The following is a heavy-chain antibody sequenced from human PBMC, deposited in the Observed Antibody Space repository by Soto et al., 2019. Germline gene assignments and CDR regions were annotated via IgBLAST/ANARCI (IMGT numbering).Heavy chain of an antibody. Sequence: QVQLVESGGGVVQPGRSLRLSCAASGFTFSSYGMHWVRQAPGKGLEWVAVIWYDGSNKYYADSVKGRFTISRDNSKNTLYLQMNSLRAEDTAVYYCARDRRGGGDWYFDLWGRGTLVTVSS. J-gene: IGHJ2*01. D-gene: IGHD2-21*01. CDR1: GFTFSSYG. CDR2: IWYDGSNK. V-gene: IGHV3-33*01. CDR3: ARDRRGGGDWYFDL.